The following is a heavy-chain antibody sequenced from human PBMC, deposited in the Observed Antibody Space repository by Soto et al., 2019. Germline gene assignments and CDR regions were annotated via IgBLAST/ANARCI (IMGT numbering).Heavy chain of an antibody. J-gene: IGHJ6*02. CDR2: LSSDGSDT. Sequence: EVQVVESGGSLVQPGVSLRLSCAASGFTFSKFWIHWVRQAPGKGPEWVSSLSSDGSDTRYADSVKGRFTISRDNAKNTLYLQMNSLRAEDTAVYYCGGSAADVWGQGTPVTVSS. CDR1: GFTFSKFW. V-gene: IGHV3-74*01. CDR3: GGSAADV. D-gene: IGHD2-15*01.